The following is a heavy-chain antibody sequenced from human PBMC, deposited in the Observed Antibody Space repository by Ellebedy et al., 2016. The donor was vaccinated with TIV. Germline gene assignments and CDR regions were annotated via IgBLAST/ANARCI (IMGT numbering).Heavy chain of an antibody. D-gene: IGHD3-9*01. CDR3: ARDRRDILTGITLDF. CDR2: ISAYNGNT. V-gene: IGHV1-18*01. Sequence: ASVKVSCKASGYTFTSYGISWVRQAPGQGLEWMGWISAYNGNTNYAQKLQGRVTMTTDTSTSTAYMEFRSLRSDDTAVYYCARDRRDILTGITLDFWGQGMLVTVSS. CDR1: GYTFTSYG. J-gene: IGHJ4*02.